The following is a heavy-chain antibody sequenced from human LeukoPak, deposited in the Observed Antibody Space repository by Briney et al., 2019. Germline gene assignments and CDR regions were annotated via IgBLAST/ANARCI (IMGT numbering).Heavy chain of an antibody. Sequence: PGGSLRLSCAASGCTFSNYEKNWIRQAPGKGLEWISYISNSGNTKYYADSVKGRFSISRDNANNSVYLQMNNLRAEDTAVYYCAAVIDYWGQGTLVTVSS. J-gene: IGHJ4*02. CDR1: GCTFSNYE. CDR3: AAVIDY. V-gene: IGHV3-48*03. CDR2: ISNSGNTK.